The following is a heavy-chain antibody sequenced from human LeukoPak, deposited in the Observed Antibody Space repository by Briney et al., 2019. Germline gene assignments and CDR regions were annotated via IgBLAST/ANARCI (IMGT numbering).Heavy chain of an antibody. CDR2: ISGSGGST. V-gene: IGHV3-23*01. Sequence: GGSLRLSCAASGFTFSSYAMSWVRQAPGKGLEGVSAISGSGGSTYYADSAKGRFTISRDNSKNTLYLQMNSLRAEDTAVYYCAKGSEFYRDGYNNAYYWGQGTLVTVSS. J-gene: IGHJ4*02. CDR3: AKGSEFYRDGYNNAYY. D-gene: IGHD5-24*01. CDR1: GFTFSSYA.